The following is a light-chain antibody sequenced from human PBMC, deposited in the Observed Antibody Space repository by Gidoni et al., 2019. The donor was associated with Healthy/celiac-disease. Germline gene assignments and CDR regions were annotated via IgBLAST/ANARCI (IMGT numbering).Light chain of an antibody. J-gene: IGKJ5*01. Sequence: IVLTQSPATLSLSPGERATLSCRASQSVSSYLAWYQQKPGQAPRLLIYDASNRATGIPARFSGSGSGTDFTLTSSSLAPEDVAVYYCQQRSNWPITFXQXTRLEIK. CDR3: QQRSNWPIT. V-gene: IGKV3-11*01. CDR1: QSVSSY. CDR2: DAS.